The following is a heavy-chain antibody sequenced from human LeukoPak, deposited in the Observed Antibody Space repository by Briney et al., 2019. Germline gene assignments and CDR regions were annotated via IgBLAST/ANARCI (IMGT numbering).Heavy chain of an antibody. D-gene: IGHD2-2*01. Sequence: GGSLRLSCAASGFTFSSYAVSWVRQAPGNGLEWVSAISGSGGSTYYADSVKGRFTISRDNSKNTLYLQMNSLRAEDTAVYYCAKVLRYCSSTSCYPDYFDYWGQGTLVTVSS. V-gene: IGHV3-23*01. CDR3: AKVLRYCSSTSCYPDYFDY. J-gene: IGHJ4*02. CDR1: GFTFSSYA. CDR2: ISGSGGST.